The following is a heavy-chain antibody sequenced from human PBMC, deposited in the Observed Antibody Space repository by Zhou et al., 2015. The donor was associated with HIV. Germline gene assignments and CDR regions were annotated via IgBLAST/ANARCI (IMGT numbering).Heavy chain of an antibody. CDR2: ITPMFETE. J-gene: IGHJ3*01. CDR3: ARSSVNHDYAFDL. Sequence: LVQSGTEVRKPGSSVKVSCRATGGTFSGSXISWVRQAPGQGLEWMGSITPMFETETYAEKFRARLTITVDKSTSAAYMELSSLTSEDAAVYFCARSSVNHDYAFDLWGQGTKVIVSS. V-gene: IGHV1-69*06. CDR1: GGTFSGSX. D-gene: IGHD6-19*01.